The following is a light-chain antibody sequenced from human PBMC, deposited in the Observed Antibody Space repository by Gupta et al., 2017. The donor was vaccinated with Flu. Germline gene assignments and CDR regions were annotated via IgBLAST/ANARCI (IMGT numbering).Light chain of an antibody. CDR3: QQYYDWPRT. CDR1: QSVSSN. CDR2: GAS. Sequence: EIVMTQSPATLSVSPGERATLSCRASQSVSSNLAWYQQKPGQAPRLLIYGASISATGIPARFSGSGSGTEFTLTISSLQSEDFAVYYCQQYYDWPRTFGEGTKVEIK. J-gene: IGKJ4*02. V-gene: IGKV3-15*01.